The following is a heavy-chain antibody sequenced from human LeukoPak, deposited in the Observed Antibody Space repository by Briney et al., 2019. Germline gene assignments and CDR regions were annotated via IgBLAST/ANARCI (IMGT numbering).Heavy chain of an antibody. J-gene: IGHJ4*02. CDR1: GGSFSGYY. V-gene: IGHV4-34*01. CDR2: INHSGST. Sequence: TSETLSLTCAVYGGSFSGYYWSWIRQPPGKGLEWIGEINHSGSTNYNPSLKSRVTISVDTSKNQFSLKLSSVTAADTAVYYCARGGGSSGWYPSRMFDYWGQGTLVTVSS. D-gene: IGHD6-19*01. CDR3: ARGGGSSGWYPSRMFDY.